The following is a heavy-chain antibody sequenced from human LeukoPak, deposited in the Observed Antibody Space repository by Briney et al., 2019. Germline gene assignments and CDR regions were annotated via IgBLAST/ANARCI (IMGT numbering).Heavy chain of an antibody. D-gene: IGHD5-24*01. J-gene: IGHJ4*02. CDR1: GGSISSYY. CDR2: IYYSGST. CDR3: ASNGYNRYFDY. V-gene: IGHV4-59*08. Sequence: PSETLSLTCTVSGGSISSYYWSWIRQPPGKGLEWIGYIYYSGSTNYNPSLKSRVTISVDTSKNQFSLKLSSVTAADTAVYYCASNGYNRYFDYWGQGTLVTVSS.